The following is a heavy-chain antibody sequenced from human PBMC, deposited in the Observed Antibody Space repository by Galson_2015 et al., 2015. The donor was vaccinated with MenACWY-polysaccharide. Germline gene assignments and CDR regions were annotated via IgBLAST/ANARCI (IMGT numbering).Heavy chain of an antibody. Sequence: SLRLSCATSGFTVSGSAMSWVCQAPGKGLQWVSAIGGSGVATFYADSVKGRFTISRDNSKNTLYLQMNSLRAEDTAVYYCANPGLSTGRTSDVDYWGQGTLVTVSS. CDR3: ANPGLSTGRTSDVDY. V-gene: IGHV3-23*01. J-gene: IGHJ4*02. D-gene: IGHD1-14*01. CDR1: GFTVSGSA. CDR2: IGGSGVAT.